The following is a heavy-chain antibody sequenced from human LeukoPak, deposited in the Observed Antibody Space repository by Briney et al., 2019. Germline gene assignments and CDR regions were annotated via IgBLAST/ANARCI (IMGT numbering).Heavy chain of an antibody. D-gene: IGHD6-19*01. J-gene: IGHJ3*02. Sequence: ASVKVSCKASGGTFSSYAISWVRQAPGQGLEWMGGIIPIFGTANYAQKFQGRVTITADESTSTAYMELSSLRSEDTAAYYCARATIAVAGKPHAFDIWGQGTMVTVSS. CDR1: GGTFSSYA. CDR3: ARATIAVAGKPHAFDI. CDR2: IIPIFGTA. V-gene: IGHV1-69*13.